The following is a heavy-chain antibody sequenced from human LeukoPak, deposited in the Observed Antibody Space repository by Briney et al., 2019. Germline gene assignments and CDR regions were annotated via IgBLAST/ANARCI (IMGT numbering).Heavy chain of an antibody. CDR2: DSGSGGST. Sequence: PGGSLRLSCAASGFTFSSYAMSSVPQAPGEGLGWGSADSGSGGSTHYADSVKGRFTISRDNSKNTLYLQMNSLRAEDTAVYYCAKDLGGIAVAGTFYWGQGTLVTVSS. CDR3: AKDLGGIAVAGTFY. V-gene: IGHV3-23*01. CDR1: GFTFSSYA. D-gene: IGHD6-19*01. J-gene: IGHJ4*02.